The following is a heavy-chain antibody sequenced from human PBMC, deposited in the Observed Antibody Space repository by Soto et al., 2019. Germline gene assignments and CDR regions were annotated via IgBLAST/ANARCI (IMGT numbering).Heavy chain of an antibody. Sequence: ESGGGLVQPGGSLRLSCIASGFTFSSYAMSWVRQATGKGLEWVSGISTRGGSTYYAGSVKGRFTISRDNSKNTLYLQMSSLRADDTALYYCAKDPNGNYVGAFDMRGQGTMVTVSS. J-gene: IGHJ3*02. CDR1: GFTFSSYA. CDR3: AKDPNGNYVGAFDM. CDR2: ISTRGGST. D-gene: IGHD4-17*01. V-gene: IGHV3-23*01.